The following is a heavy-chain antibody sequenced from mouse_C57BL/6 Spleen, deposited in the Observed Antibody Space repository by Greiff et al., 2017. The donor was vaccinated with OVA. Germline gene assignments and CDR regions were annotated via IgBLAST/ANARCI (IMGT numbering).Heavy chain of an antibody. J-gene: IGHJ3*01. CDR2: IYPSDSET. CDR1: GYTFTSYW. V-gene: IGHV1-61*01. CDR3: ARGIYYDYDVDWFAY. Sequence: VQLQQPGAELVRPGSSVKLSCKASGYTFTSYWMDWVKQRPGQGLEWIGNIYPSDSETHYNQKFKDKATLTVDKSSSTAYMQLSSLTSEDSAVYYCARGIYYDYDVDWFAYWGQGTLVTVSA. D-gene: IGHD2-4*01.